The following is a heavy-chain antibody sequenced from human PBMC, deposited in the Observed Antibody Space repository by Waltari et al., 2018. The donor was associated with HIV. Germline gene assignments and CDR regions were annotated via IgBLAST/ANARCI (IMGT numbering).Heavy chain of an antibody. CDR2: IYFDGYKK. CDR3: AKDQEWLIQYYLDY. J-gene: IGHJ4*02. V-gene: IGHV3-30*18. D-gene: IGHD6-19*01. Sequence: QVQLVESGGGVVQPGRSMRLSCAASGCTFSNSGMPWVRQAPGKGMEWVAVIYFDGYKKYHADSVRGLFTISRDNSKNTLYLQMNSLRPEDTAMYDCAKDQEWLIQYYLDYWGQGTLVTVSS. CDR1: GCTFSNSG.